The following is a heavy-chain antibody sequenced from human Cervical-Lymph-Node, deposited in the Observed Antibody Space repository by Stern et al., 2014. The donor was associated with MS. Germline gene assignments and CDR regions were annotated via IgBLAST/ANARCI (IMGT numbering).Heavy chain of an antibody. CDR3: AKYIRSSSSGWYYFDY. Sequence: EVQLLESGGGLVQPGESLRLSCAASGFTFSSSAMSWVRQAPGKGLEWVSAFSGSGGSTYYADSVKGRFTISRDNSKNTLYLQMNSLRAEDTAVYYCAKYIRSSSSGWYYFDYWGQGTLVTVSS. CDR1: GFTFSSSA. CDR2: FSGSGGST. V-gene: IGHV3-23*01. J-gene: IGHJ4*02. D-gene: IGHD6-19*01.